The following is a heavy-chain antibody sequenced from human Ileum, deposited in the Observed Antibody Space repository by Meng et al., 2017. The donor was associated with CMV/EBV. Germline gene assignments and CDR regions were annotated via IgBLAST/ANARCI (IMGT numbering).Heavy chain of an antibody. CDR3: ARNYYDSGPFQY. V-gene: IGHV2-5*02. CDR2: NYWDDDK. J-gene: IGHJ4*01. Sequence: QITFKESLPTLGTPPPTLPLTGTFSGFSLSTTGVGVGWIRQPPGKALQLLALNYWDDDKRYSPSLKSRLTITKDTSKNQVVLTMTNMDPVDTATYYCARNYYDSGPFQYWGQGTLVTVSS. CDR1: GFSLSTTGVG. D-gene: IGHD3-22*01.